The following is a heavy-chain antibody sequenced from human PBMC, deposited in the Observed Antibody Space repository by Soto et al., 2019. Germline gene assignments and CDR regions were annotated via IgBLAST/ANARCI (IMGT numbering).Heavy chain of an antibody. D-gene: IGHD3-22*01. J-gene: IGHJ4*02. V-gene: IGHV1-2*02. CDR3: ARDRYDSTAPTDY. CDR1: GYTFTGYY. Sequence: ASVKVSCKASGYTFTGYYMHWVRQAPGQGLEWMGWINPNSGGTNYAQKFQGRATMTRDTSISTAYMELSRLRSDDTAVYYCARDRYDSTAPTDYWGQGTLVTVSS. CDR2: INPNSGGT.